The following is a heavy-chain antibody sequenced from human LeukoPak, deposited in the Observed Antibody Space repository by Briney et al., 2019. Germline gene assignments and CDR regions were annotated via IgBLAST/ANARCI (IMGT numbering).Heavy chain of an antibody. D-gene: IGHD3-22*01. Sequence: GASVKVSCKFSGSTLTELSMHWVRQAPGNGPEWMGGFDPEDGETIYAQKFQGRVTMTEDTSTDTAYMEVSSLISEDTAVYYCATDRPYYDSSGYYRGPSSPFDYWGQGTLVTVSS. CDR1: GSTLTELS. J-gene: IGHJ4*02. CDR2: FDPEDGET. CDR3: ATDRPYYDSSGYYRGPSSPFDY. V-gene: IGHV1-24*01.